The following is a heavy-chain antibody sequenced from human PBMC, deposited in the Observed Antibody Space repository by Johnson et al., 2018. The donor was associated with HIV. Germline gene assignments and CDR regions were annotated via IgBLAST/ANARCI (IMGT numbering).Heavy chain of an antibody. CDR1: GFTFSSYA. V-gene: IGHV3-30*04. Sequence: QVLLVESGGGVVQPGRSLRLSCAASGFTFSSYAMHWVRQAPGKGLEWVAVISYDGSNTYFADSVKGRFTISRDNFKNTVYLQMNSLRTVDTAVYYCARGYTWNDVSIWGQGTMVTVSS. J-gene: IGHJ3*02. D-gene: IGHD1-1*01. CDR3: ARGYTWNDVSI. CDR2: ISYDGSNT.